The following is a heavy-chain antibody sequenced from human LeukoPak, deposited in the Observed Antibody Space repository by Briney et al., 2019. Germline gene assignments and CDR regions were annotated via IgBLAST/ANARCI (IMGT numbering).Heavy chain of an antibody. D-gene: IGHD2-15*01. CDR3: ARDALNCSGGSCYVTVGAFDI. CDR2: IIPILGIA. J-gene: IGHJ3*02. Sequence: SVKVSCKASGGTFSSYAISWVRQAPGQGLEWMGRIIPILGIANYAQKFQGRVTITADKSTSTAYMELSSLRSEDTAVYYCARDALNCSGGSCYVTVGAFDIWGQGTMVTVSS. CDR1: GGTFSSYA. V-gene: IGHV1-69*04.